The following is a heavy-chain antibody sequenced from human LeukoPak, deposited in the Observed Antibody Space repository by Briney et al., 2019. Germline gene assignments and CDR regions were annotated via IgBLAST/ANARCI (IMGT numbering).Heavy chain of an antibody. V-gene: IGHV3-30*04. CDR2: ISYDGSNK. J-gene: IGHJ4*02. CDR3: ARDPGFDYTS. CDR1: GFTFSSYA. D-gene: IGHD4-11*01. Sequence: GRSLRLSCAASGFTFSSYAMHWVRQAPGKGLEWVAVISYDGSNKYYADSVKGRFTISRDNAKNSLYLQMNSLRADDTAVYYCARDPGFDYTSWGRGTLVTVSS.